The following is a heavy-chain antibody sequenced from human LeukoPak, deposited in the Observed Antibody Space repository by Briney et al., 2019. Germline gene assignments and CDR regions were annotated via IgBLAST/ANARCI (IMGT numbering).Heavy chain of an antibody. CDR3: ARDFRRYCSGGSCYSFFDY. V-gene: IGHV4-59*01. CDR2: IYYSGST. D-gene: IGHD2-15*01. Sequence: SETLSLTCTVSGGSISSYYWSWIRQPPGKGLEWIGYIYYSGSTNYNLSLKSRVTISVDTSKNQFSLKLSSVTAADTAVYYCARDFRRYCSGGSCYSFFDYWGQGTLVTVSS. J-gene: IGHJ4*02. CDR1: GGSISSYY.